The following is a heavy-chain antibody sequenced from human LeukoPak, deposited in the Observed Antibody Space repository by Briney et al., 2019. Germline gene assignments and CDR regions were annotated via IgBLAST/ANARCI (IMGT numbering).Heavy chain of an antibody. V-gene: IGHV3-30*18. D-gene: IGHD3-10*01. CDR3: AKDVDGEYFDY. CDR2: ISYDGSNK. CDR1: GFTFSSYG. J-gene: IGHJ4*02. Sequence: PGRSLRLSCAASGFTFSSYGIHWVRQAPGKGLEWVAVISYDGSNKYYADSVKGRFTISRDNSKNTLYLQMNSLRAEDTAVYYCAKDVDGEYFDYWGQGTLVTVSS.